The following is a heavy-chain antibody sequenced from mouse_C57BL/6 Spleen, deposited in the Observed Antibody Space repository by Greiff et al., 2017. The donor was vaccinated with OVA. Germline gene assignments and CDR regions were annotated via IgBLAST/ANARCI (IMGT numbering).Heavy chain of an antibody. J-gene: IGHJ2*01. Sequence: VQLQQPGAELVKPGASVKLSCKASGYTFTSYWMQWVKQRPGQGLEWIGEIDPSDSYTNYNQKFKGKATLTVDTSSSTAYMQLSSLTSEDSAVYYCARVAQSLFDYWGKGTTLTVSS. CDR1: GYTFTSYW. V-gene: IGHV1-50*01. CDR2: IDPSDSYT. D-gene: IGHD1-3*01. CDR3: ARVAQSLFDY.